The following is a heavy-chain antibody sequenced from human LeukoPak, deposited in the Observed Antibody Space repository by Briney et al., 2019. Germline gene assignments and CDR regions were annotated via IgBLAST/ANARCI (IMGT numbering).Heavy chain of an antibody. CDR3: ARDWDGGQDY. CDR1: GGYISSYY. V-gene: IGHV4-4*07. CDR2: IFPSGST. D-gene: IGHD4-23*01. J-gene: IGHJ4*02. Sequence: SETLSLTCTVSGGYISSYYWSWIRQPAGKGLEWIGRIFPSGSTKYNPSLKSRVTMSGDTSKNQFSLKLNSVTAADTAVYYCARDWDGGQDYWGQGTLVTVSS.